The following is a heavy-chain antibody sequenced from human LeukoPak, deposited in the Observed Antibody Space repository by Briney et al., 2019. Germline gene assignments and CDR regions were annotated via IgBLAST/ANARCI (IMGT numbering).Heavy chain of an antibody. V-gene: IGHV4-28*05. CDR1: GYSISSSNW. CDR2: IYYSGSI. J-gene: IGHJ4*02. CDR3: VCGYSYGSCDY. Sequence: SDTLSLTCAVSGYSISSSNWWGWIRQPPGKGLEWIGYIYYSGSIYYNPALKSRVTMSVDTSKNQFSLKLSSVTAVDTAVYYCVCGYSYGSCDYWGQGTLVTVSS. D-gene: IGHD5-18*01.